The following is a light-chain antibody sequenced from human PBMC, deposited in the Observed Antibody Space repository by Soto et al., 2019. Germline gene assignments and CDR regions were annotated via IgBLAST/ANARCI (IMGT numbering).Light chain of an antibody. V-gene: IGKV2-30*01. CDR2: KVS. J-gene: IGKJ5*01. CDR1: QSLVDSEGTTY. Sequence: DVVMTQSPLSLPVTLGQPASISCRSSQSLVDSEGTTYVNWFLQRTVQSPRRLFYKVSNRDSGVQDRFSGSGSGNDFTLKISRVEAEDVGIYYCVQATIWLPVTFGQGTLL. CDR3: VQATIWLPVT.